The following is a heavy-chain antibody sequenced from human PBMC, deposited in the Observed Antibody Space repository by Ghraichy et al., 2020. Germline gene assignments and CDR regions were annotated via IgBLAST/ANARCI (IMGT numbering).Heavy chain of an antibody. V-gene: IGHV1-2*04. CDR1: GYTFTGYY. CDR3: ARGGILEYSSSRVGP. D-gene: IGHD6-6*01. Sequence: ASVKVSCKASGYTFTGYYMHWVRQAPGQGLEWMGWINPNSGGTNYAQKFQGWVTMTRDTSISTAYMELSRLRSDDTAVYYCARGGILEYSSSRVGPWGQGTLVTVSS. CDR2: INPNSGGT. J-gene: IGHJ5*02.